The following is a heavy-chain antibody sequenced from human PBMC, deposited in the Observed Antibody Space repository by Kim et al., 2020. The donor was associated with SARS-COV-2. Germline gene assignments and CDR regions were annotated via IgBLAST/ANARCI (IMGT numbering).Heavy chain of an antibody. CDR1: GFPFSDYP. V-gene: IGHV3-30-3*01. D-gene: IGHD3-10*01. J-gene: IGHJ4*02. Sequence: GGSLRLSCAASGFPFSDYPMHWVRQAPGKGLEWVAFMAFDGSIKHYADSVKDRFTISRDNSKNTLYLRLNNLRPDDTAIYYCARDSDDSGSNLDYWGRGT. CDR3: ARDSDDSGSNLDY. CDR2: MAFDGSIK.